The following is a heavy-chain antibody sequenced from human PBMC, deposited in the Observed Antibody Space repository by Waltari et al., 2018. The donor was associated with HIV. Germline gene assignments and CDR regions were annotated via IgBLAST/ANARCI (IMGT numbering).Heavy chain of an antibody. D-gene: IGHD5-18*01. J-gene: IGHJ4*02. V-gene: IGHV4-59*01. Sequence: QVQLQESGPGLVKPSETLSLTCTVSGGSISSYYWSWIRQPPGQGMEWIWYIYYSWSTNYNPSLKSRVTISVDTSKNQFSLKLSSVTAADTAVYYCARAVPWIQLGNYFDYWGQGTLVTVSS. CDR1: GGSISSYY. CDR3: ARAVPWIQLGNYFDY. CDR2: IYYSWST.